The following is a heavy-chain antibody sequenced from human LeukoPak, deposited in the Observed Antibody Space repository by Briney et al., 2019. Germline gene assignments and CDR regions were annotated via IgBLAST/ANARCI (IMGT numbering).Heavy chain of an antibody. Sequence: PGGSLRLSCAPPGFTFSNYSMNWVRQAPGKGLGWVSSISSSSTYIYYADSVKGRFTISRDNAKNSLFLQMNSLRAEDTAAYYCARESPRDGYNRNAFDIWGQGTMVTVSS. D-gene: IGHD5-24*01. CDR3: ARESPRDGYNRNAFDI. CDR1: GFTFSNYS. J-gene: IGHJ3*02. CDR2: ISSSSTYI. V-gene: IGHV3-21*01.